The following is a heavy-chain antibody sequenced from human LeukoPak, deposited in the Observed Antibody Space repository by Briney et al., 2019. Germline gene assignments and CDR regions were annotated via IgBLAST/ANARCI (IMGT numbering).Heavy chain of an antibody. J-gene: IGHJ4*02. CDR2: IIPIFGTA. CDR1: GYTFTAYY. Sequence: SVKVSCKASGYTFTAYYIHWVRQAPGQGLEWMGGIIPIFGTANYAQKFQGRVTITADESTSTAYMELSSLRSEDTAVYYCAKGADGYNYYFDYWGQGTLVTVSS. V-gene: IGHV1-69*13. CDR3: AKGADGYNYYFDY. D-gene: IGHD5-24*01.